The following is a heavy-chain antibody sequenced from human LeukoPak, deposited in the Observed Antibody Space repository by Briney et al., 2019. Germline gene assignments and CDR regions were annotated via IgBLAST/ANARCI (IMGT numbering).Heavy chain of an antibody. CDR1: GFTFSDYY. V-gene: IGHV3-72*01. CDR3: ATTYGSGTYYQYYFDY. D-gene: IGHD3-10*01. J-gene: IGHJ4*02. CDR2: AKNKADRYLL. Sequence: PGGSLRLSCAASGFTFSDYYMVWLRQATGKGLEWVGRAKNKADRYLLEYAASVKGRFTISRDDSKNSLYLQMNSLKTEDTAVYYCATTYGSGTYYQYYFDYWGQGTLVTVSS.